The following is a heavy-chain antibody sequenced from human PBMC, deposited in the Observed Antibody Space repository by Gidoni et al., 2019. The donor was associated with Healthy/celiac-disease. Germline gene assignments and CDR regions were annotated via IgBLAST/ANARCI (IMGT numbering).Heavy chain of an antibody. CDR1: GFSLSTSGVG. J-gene: IGHJ3*02. CDR3: AHRGASSWYGRSAFDI. Sequence: QITLKESGPTLVKPTQTLTLTCTFSGFSLSTSGVGVGWIRQPPGKALEWLALIYWDDDKRYSPSLKSRLTITKDTSKNQVVLTMTNMDPVDTATYYCAHRGASSWYGRSAFDIWGQGTMVTVSS. D-gene: IGHD6-13*01. V-gene: IGHV2-5*02. CDR2: IYWDDDK.